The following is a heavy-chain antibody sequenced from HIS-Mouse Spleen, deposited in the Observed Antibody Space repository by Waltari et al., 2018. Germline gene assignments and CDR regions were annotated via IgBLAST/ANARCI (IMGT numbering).Heavy chain of an antibody. D-gene: IGHD6-13*01. CDR3: AREIPYSSSWYDWYFDL. Sequence: QLQLQESGPGLVKPSDTLSLPCTVSGGSISSSSYYCGWIRQPPGKGLEWIGSIYYSGSTYYKPSLKSRVTISVDTSKNQFSLKLSSVTAADTAVYYCAREIPYSSSWYDWYFDLWGRGTLVTVSS. CDR2: IYYSGST. J-gene: IGHJ2*01. V-gene: IGHV4-39*07. CDR1: GGSISSSSYY.